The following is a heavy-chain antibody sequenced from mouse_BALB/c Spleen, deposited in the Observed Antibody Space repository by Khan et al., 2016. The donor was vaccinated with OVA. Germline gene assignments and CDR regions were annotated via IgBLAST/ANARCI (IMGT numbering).Heavy chain of an antibody. D-gene: IGHD2-2*01. CDR1: GYTFSNYY. V-gene: IGHV1S81*02. Sequence: QVQLKQAGAEMVKPGASVKLSCRASGYTFSNYYMYWVKQGPGQGLEWIGGINPNNGDTHFNAKFKTKATLTVDKSSRTAYMQLSSLTSEDSALYYWTRSGYANPFAYWGHGTLVTVSA. J-gene: IGHJ3*01. CDR2: INPNNGDT. CDR3: TRSGYANPFAY.